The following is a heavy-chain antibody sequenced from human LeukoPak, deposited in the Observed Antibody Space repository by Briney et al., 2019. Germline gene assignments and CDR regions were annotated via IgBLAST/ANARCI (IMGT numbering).Heavy chain of an antibody. Sequence: GGSLRLSCAASGFIFSYYSMNWVRQAPGKGLEWVSSINSNSNYMSYADSVKGRFTISRDNSKNSLYLQMTSLRAEDTAVYYCARSEFEAFDMWGQGTMVTVSS. J-gene: IGHJ3*02. CDR3: ARSEFEAFDM. CDR1: GFIFSYYS. CDR2: INSNSNYM. V-gene: IGHV3-21*01. D-gene: IGHD3-10*01.